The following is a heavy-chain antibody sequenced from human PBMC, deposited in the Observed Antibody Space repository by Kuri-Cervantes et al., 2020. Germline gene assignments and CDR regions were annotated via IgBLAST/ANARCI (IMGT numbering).Heavy chain of an antibody. CDR1: GFTFSSYG. Sequence: GESLKISCVASGFTFSSYGMHWVRQAPGKGLEWVAVIWYDGSNKYYADSVKGRFTISRDNSKNTLYLQMNSLRAEDTAVYYCARNDYGDFNDAFDIWGQGTMVTVSS. J-gene: IGHJ3*02. CDR2: IWYDGSNK. V-gene: IGHV3-33*08. D-gene: IGHD4-17*01. CDR3: ARNDYGDFNDAFDI.